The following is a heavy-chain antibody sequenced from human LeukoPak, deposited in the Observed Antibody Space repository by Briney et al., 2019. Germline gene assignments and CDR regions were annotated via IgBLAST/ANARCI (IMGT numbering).Heavy chain of an antibody. J-gene: IGHJ6*02. CDR1: GGTFISYA. Sequence: SVTVSCKASGGTFISYAISWVRQAPGQGLEWMGGIIPIFGTANYAQKFQGRVTITADESTSTAYMELSSLRSEDTAVYYCAIKTTVTTLGAYYYYGMDVWGQGTTVTVSS. CDR2: IIPIFGTA. CDR3: AIKTTVTTLGAYYYYGMDV. D-gene: IGHD4-17*01. V-gene: IGHV1-69*13.